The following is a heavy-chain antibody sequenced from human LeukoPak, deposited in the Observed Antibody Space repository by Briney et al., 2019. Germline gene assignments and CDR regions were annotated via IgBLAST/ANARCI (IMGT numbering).Heavy chain of an antibody. D-gene: IGHD6-19*01. Sequence: PSETLSLTCTVSGGSISSYYWSWIRQPPGKGLEWIGYIYYSGSTNYNPSLKSRVTISVDTSKNQFSLKLSSVTVADTAVYYCARHLAVTGTDNWFDPWGQGTLVTVSS. V-gene: IGHV4-59*08. CDR3: ARHLAVTGTDNWFDP. CDR1: GGSISSYY. CDR2: IYYSGST. J-gene: IGHJ5*02.